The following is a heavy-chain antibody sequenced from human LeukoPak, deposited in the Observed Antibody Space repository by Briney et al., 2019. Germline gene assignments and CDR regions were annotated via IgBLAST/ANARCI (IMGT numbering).Heavy chain of an antibody. Sequence: SETLSLTCAVYGGSFSGYYWSWIRQPPGKGLEWIGEINHSGSTNYNPSLKSRVTISVDTSKNQFSLKLSSVTAADTAVYYCARSRWCYGSGQVRFDPWGQGTLVTVSS. D-gene: IGHD3-10*01. CDR3: ARSRWCYGSGQVRFDP. J-gene: IGHJ5*02. CDR2: INHSGST. CDR1: GGSFSGYY. V-gene: IGHV4-34*01.